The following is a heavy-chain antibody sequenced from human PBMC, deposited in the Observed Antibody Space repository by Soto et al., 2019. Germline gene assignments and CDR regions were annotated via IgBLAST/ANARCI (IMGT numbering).Heavy chain of an antibody. V-gene: IGHV4-39*01. CDR3: ARHPRGYHFDY. CDR2: IYYSGST. D-gene: IGHD6-25*01. CDR1: GFSISSSSYY. J-gene: IGHJ4*02. Sequence: SETLSLTCAFYGFSISSSSYYLGWIRQPPGKGLEWIGSIYYSGSTYYNPSLKSRVTISVDTSKNQFSLKLSSVTAADTAVYYCARHPRGYHFDYWGQGTLVTVSS.